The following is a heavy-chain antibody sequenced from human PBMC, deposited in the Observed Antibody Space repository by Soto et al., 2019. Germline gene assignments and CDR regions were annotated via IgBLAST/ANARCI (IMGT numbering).Heavy chain of an antibody. CDR1: GFTFSSYA. V-gene: IGHV3-30-3*01. J-gene: IGHJ5*02. Sequence: QVQLVESGGGVVQPGRSLRLSCAASGFTFSSYAMHWVRQAPGKGLEWVAVISYDGSNKYYADSVKGRFTISRDNSKNTLYLQMNSLRAEDTAVYYCARDLEVAVAGAWGQGTLVNVSS. CDR2: ISYDGSNK. D-gene: IGHD6-19*01. CDR3: ARDLEVAVAGA.